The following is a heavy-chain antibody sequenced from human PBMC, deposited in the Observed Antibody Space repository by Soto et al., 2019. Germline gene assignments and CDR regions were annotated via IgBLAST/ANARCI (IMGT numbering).Heavy chain of an antibody. Sequence: ASVKVSCKACGYTFTGYYMHWVRQAPGQGLEWMGWINPNSGGTNYAQKFQGRVTMTRDTSISTAYMELSRLRSDDTAVYYCARAYYDFWSVPDYWGQGTLVTVSS. CDR3: ARAYYDFWSVPDY. CDR1: GYTFTGYY. V-gene: IGHV1-2*02. CDR2: INPNSGGT. D-gene: IGHD3-3*01. J-gene: IGHJ4*02.